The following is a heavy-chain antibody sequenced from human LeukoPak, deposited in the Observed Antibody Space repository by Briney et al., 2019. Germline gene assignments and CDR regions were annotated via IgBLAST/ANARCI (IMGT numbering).Heavy chain of an antibody. CDR1: GFTFSSYA. CDR3: AKGGSSGWYGYYYYYMDV. J-gene: IGHJ6*03. D-gene: IGHD6-19*01. V-gene: IGHV3-30*04. Sequence: GGSLRLSCAASGFTFSSYAMHWVRQAPGMGLEWVAVISYDGINKYYADSVKGRFTISRDISKNTLYLQMNSLRVEDAAVYYCAKGGSSGWYGYYYYYMDVWGKGTTVTVSS. CDR2: ISYDGINK.